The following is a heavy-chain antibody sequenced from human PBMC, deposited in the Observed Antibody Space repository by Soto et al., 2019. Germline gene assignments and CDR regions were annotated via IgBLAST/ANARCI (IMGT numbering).Heavy chain of an antibody. CDR2: IYYTGST. CDR1: GGSISSGGYY. Sequence: QVQLQESGPGLVKPSQTLSLTCTVSGGSISSGGYYWSWIRQHPGKGLEWIGYIYYTGSTYYNPSLTSRVNSTVGTSEIQSSPKLSSVAAVATAVYYYATVADCGGDCSIGAFEIWGQGTMVTVSS. V-gene: IGHV4-31*03. CDR3: ATVADCGGDCSIGAFEI. D-gene: IGHD2-21*02. J-gene: IGHJ3*02.